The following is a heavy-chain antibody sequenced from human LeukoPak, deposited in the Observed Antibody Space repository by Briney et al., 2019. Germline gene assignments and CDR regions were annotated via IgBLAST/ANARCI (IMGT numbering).Heavy chain of an antibody. D-gene: IGHD6-19*01. CDR1: GYTLAELS. CDR2: FDPEDGET. J-gene: IGHJ5*02. Sequence: ASVKVSCKVPGYTLAELSMHWVRQAPGKGLEWMGGFDPEDGETIYAQKFQGRVTMTEDTSTDTAYMELSSLRSEDTAVYYGATERGHSSGFNWFDPWGQGTLVTVSS. V-gene: IGHV1-24*01. CDR3: ATERGHSSGFNWFDP.